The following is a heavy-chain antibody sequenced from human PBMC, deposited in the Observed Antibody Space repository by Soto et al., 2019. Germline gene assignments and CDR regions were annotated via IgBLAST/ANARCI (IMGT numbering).Heavy chain of an antibody. Sequence: QVQLQQWGAGLLKPSETLSLTCAVYGGSFSGYYWSWLRQPPGKGLEWIGEINHSGSTNYNPSLKSRVTISVDTSKNQFSLKLSSVTAADTAVYYCARGKKDIVVVPAAMTYFQHWGQGTLVTVSS. J-gene: IGHJ1*01. CDR1: GGSFSGYY. CDR3: ARGKKDIVVVPAAMTYFQH. V-gene: IGHV4-34*01. CDR2: INHSGST. D-gene: IGHD2-2*01.